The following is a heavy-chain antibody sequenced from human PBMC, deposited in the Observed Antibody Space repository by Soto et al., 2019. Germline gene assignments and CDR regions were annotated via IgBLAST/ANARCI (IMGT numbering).Heavy chain of an antibody. Sequence: QVQLVQSGAEVKKPGASVKVSCKASGYTFIDHYIYWVRQAPGQGLEWMGRINTRSGGTKYAQKFEARVTMTRDTSISTAYMELTRLSSDDSAVYYCARVNGDAPPRGMDVWGQGTTVTVSS. V-gene: IGHV1-2*06. CDR1: GYTFIDHY. CDR2: INTRSGGT. D-gene: IGHD4-17*01. J-gene: IGHJ6*02. CDR3: ARVNGDAPPRGMDV.